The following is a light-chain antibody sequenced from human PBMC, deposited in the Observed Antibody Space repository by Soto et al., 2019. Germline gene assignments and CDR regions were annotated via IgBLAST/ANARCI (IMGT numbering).Light chain of an antibody. Sequence: EIVMTQSPATLSLSPGERATLSCRASQSVSSNLAWYQQKPGQAPRLLIYGASTRATGIPARFSGSGSGTELTLTISSLTSEDFAVYDCQHYNNRPTFGQGTKVDIK. J-gene: IGKJ1*01. CDR2: GAS. CDR1: QSVSSN. CDR3: QHYNNRPT. V-gene: IGKV3-15*01.